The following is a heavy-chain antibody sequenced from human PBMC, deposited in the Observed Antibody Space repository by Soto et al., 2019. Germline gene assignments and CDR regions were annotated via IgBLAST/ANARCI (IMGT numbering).Heavy chain of an antibody. J-gene: IGHJ3*02. D-gene: IGHD3-22*01. CDR1: GFTFSSYA. V-gene: IGHV3-30-3*01. CDR3: ARDQPMRKDAFDI. Sequence: QVQLVESGGGVVQPGRSLRLSCAASGFTFSSYAMHWVRQAPGKGLEWVAVISYDGSNKYYADSVKGRFTISRDNSKNTLYLQMNSLRAEDTAVYYCARDQPMRKDAFDIWGQGTMVTVSS. CDR2: ISYDGSNK.